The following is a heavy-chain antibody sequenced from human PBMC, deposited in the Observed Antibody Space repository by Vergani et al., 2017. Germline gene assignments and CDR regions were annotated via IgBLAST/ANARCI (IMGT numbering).Heavy chain of an antibody. CDR1: GYTFTSYG. J-gene: IGHJ4*02. V-gene: IGHV1-18*01. CDR3: AREGRGCSRTSCSPYYIDY. D-gene: IGHD2-2*01. CDR2: ISAYNGNT. Sequence: QVQLVQSGAEVKKPGASVKVSCKASGYTFTSYGITWVRQAPGQGLEWMGWISAYNGNTDYEQNLQDRVTMTTDTSTNTAYMELRSLRSDDTAVYYCAREGRGCSRTSCSPYYIDYWGQGTLVTVSS.